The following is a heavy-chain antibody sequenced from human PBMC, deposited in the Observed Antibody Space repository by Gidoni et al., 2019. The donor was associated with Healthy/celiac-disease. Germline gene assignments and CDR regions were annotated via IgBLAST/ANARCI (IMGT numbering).Heavy chain of an antibody. CDR1: GFTFDDYA. V-gene: IGHV3-9*01. CDR2: ISWNSDNR. J-gene: IGHJ4*02. D-gene: IGHD5-12*01. Sequence: EVQLVESGGGLVQPGRYLRLSCAASGFTFDDYAMPWVRQAPGKGLEWVSGISWNSDNRGYADSVKGRFTISRDNAKNSLYLQMNSLRAEDTAFYYCAKDISYDGNMALGHWGQGTLVTVSS. CDR3: AKDISYDGNMALGH.